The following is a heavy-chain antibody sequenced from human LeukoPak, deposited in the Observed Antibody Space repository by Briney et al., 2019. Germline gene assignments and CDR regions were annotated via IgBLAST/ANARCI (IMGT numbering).Heavy chain of an antibody. D-gene: IGHD3-3*01. CDR1: GGSISSYY. CDR3: ARHVLRFLEWLSPFDY. CDR2: IYTSGST. V-gene: IGHV4-4*07. Sequence: PSETLSLTCTVSGGSISSYYWSWIRQPAGKGLEWIGRIYTSGSTNYNPSLKSRVTISVDTSKNQFSLKLSSVTAADTAVYYCARHVLRFLEWLSPFDYWGQGTLVTVSS. J-gene: IGHJ4*02.